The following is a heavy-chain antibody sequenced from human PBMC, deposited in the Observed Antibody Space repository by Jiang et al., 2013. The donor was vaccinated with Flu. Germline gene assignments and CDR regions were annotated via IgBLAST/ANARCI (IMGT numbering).Heavy chain of an antibody. J-gene: IGHJ4*02. CDR2: GTT. CDR3: TTESLLWFGELLYYFDY. V-gene: IGHV3-15*01. D-gene: IGHD3-10*01. Sequence: GTTDYAAPVKGRFTISRDDSKNTLYLQMNSLKTEDTAVYYCTTESLLWFGELLYYFDYWGQGTLVTVSS.